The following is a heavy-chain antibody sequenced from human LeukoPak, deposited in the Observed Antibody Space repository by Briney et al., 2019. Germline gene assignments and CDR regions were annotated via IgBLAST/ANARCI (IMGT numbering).Heavy chain of an antibody. CDR1: GYTFTGYF. CDR2: INPNSGGT. J-gene: IGHJ4*02. CDR3: AISDYGGKSPPLDY. D-gene: IGHD4-23*01. Sequence: GASVKVSCKASGYTFTGYFIHWVRQAPGQGLEWMGWINPNSGGTNYAQKFQGRVTMTRDTSISTAYMELSRPRSDDTAVYYCAISDYGGKSPPLDYWGQGTLVTVSS. V-gene: IGHV1-2*02.